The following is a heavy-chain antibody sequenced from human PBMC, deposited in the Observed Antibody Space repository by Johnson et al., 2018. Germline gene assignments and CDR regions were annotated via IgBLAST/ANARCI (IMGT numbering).Heavy chain of an antibody. CDR3: ATEPCGGDCYLEYLHP. Sequence: QVQLVQSGGDVVQPGRSLRLSCAASGFTFSSFAMHWVRQAPGKGLEGVGVISYDGTDKDYADSGKGRFTISRDNSENTLYLQMNSLRAEDTAVYYCATEPCGGDCYLEYLHPWGQGTLVTVSS. J-gene: IGHJ1*01. D-gene: IGHD2-21*02. CDR2: ISYDGTDK. V-gene: IGHV3-30*03. CDR1: GFTFSSFA.